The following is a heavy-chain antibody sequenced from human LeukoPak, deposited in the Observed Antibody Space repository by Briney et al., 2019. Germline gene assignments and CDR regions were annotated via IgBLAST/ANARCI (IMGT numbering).Heavy chain of an antibody. CDR1: GYTFTSYY. CDR2: INPSGGST. J-gene: IGHJ4*03. D-gene: IGHD5-18*01. Sequence: ASVKVSCKASGYTFTSYYTHWVRQAPGHGLEWMGIINPSGGSTSYAQKFQGRVTMTRDPSTGTVYMELSSLRSEDTAVYYFVRGYSYGHNRYPGCYSGHRTLVTVSS. V-gene: IGHV1-46*01. CDR3: VRGYSYGHNRYPGCY.